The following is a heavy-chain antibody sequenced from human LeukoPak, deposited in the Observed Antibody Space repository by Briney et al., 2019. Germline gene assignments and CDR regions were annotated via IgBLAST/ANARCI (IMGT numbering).Heavy chain of an antibody. CDR3: ARGRYSYGYDLDY. CDR1: GFTVSRNY. J-gene: IGHJ4*02. CDR2: IYGGGST. V-gene: IGHV3-66*01. D-gene: IGHD5-18*01. Sequence: GGSLRLACAASGFTVSRNYMSWVRQAPGKGLEWVSVIYGGGSTYYAESVRGRFTISRDDSKNTLFLQMNSLRAEDTAVYYCARGRYSYGYDLDYWGQGTLVTVSS.